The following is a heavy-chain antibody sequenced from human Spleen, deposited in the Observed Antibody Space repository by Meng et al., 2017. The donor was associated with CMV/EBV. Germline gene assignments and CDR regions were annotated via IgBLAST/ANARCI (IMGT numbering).Heavy chain of an antibody. CDR2: IYYSRTTFYSHSGST. V-gene: IGHV4-39*07. CDR1: GGSISSSSYY. J-gene: IGHJ4*02. Sequence: SETLSLTCTVSGGSISSSSYYWGWIRQPPGKGLDWIGSIYYSRTTFYSHSGSTYYNPSLKSRVSISVDTSNNQFSLTLSSVTAADTAVYYCARSEAEKSLIPQGFVVLPAAISYWGQGTLVTVSS. D-gene: IGHD2-2*01. CDR3: ARSEAEKSLIPQGFVVLPAAISY.